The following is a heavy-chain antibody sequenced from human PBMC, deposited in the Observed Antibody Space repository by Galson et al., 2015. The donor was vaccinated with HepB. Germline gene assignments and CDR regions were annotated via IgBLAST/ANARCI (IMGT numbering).Heavy chain of an antibody. D-gene: IGHD1-7*01. CDR1: GYTFTTYA. V-gene: IGHV1-3*04. Sequence: SVKVSCKASGYTFTTYALHWVRQAPGQSLEWMGRINTDNRNTKYSQKFQGRVTITRDTSASTAYMELSSLRSEDTAVYYCARGRDWTYADLFDYWGQGTLVTVSS. CDR2: INTDNRNT. CDR3: ARGRDWTYADLFDY. J-gene: IGHJ4*02.